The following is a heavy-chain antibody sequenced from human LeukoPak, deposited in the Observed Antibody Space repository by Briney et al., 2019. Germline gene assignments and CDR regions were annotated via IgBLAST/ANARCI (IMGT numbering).Heavy chain of an antibody. CDR2: ISYDGSNK. V-gene: IGHV3-30*18. Sequence: GGSLRLSCAASGFTFSSYGMHWVRQAPGKGLEWVAVISYDGSNKYYADSVKGRFTISRDNSKNTLYLQMNSLRAEDTAVYYCAKIGDYGGNSPFDYWGQGTLVTVSS. J-gene: IGHJ4*02. D-gene: IGHD4-23*01. CDR3: AKIGDYGGNSPFDY. CDR1: GFTFSSYG.